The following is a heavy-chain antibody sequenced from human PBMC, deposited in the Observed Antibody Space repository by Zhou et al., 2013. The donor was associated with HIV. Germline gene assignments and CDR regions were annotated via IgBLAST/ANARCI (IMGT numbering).Heavy chain of an antibody. CDR3: ARALSATWIGGGFFYMDV. CDR1: GYTFIDYY. J-gene: IGHJ6*03. Sequence: QVQLVQSGAEVKKPGASVKVSCKASGYTFIDYYIYWVRQAPGQRLEWMGWINPESGATKYAQRFQGRVTMTRDTSIRTAFMELNSLRNDDTAVYYCARALSATWIGGGFFYMDVWGNGTTVTVS. D-gene: IGHD6-25*01. CDR2: INPESGAT. V-gene: IGHV1-2*02.